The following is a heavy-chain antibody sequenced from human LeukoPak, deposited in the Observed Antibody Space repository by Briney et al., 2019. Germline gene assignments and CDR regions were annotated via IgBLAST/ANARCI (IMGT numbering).Heavy chain of an antibody. Sequence: GESLKISCKGSGYSFTSYWIGWVRQMPGKGLEWMGIIYPGDSDTRYSPSFQGQVTISADKSISTAYLQWSSLKASDTAMYYCATTYCYGSGSYDDAFDIWGQGTMVTVSS. V-gene: IGHV5-51*01. D-gene: IGHD3-10*01. J-gene: IGHJ3*02. CDR3: ATTYCYGSGSYDDAFDI. CDR2: IYPGDSDT. CDR1: GYSFTSYW.